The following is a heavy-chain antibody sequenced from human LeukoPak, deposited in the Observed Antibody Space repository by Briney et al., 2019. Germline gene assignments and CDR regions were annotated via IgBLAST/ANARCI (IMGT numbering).Heavy chain of an antibody. J-gene: IGHJ4*02. D-gene: IGHD1-26*01. V-gene: IGHV1-2*02. CDR2: INPNSGGT. Sequence: ASVKVSCKTSGYPFTGKYMHWVRQAPGQGLEWMGWINPNSGGTNYAQKFQGRVTITTDESTSTAYMELTSLRSEDTAVYYCALGPVGATRSWGQGTLVTVSS. CDR1: GYPFTGKY. CDR3: ALGPVGATRS.